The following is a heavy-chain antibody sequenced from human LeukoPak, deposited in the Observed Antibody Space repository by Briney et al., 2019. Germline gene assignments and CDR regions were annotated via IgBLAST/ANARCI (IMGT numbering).Heavy chain of an antibody. Sequence: GGSLRLSCAASGFPFSSHAMSWVRQPPGKGLEWVAAISNGNTYYAGSVRGRFTISRDDSENTVYLQMNSLRDEDTALYYCVREAGYCAPVCYKTNWFDPWGQGTRVTVSS. J-gene: IGHJ5*02. CDR1: GFPFSSHA. V-gene: IGHV3-23*01. CDR3: VREAGYCAPVCYKTNWFDP. D-gene: IGHD2-15*01. CDR2: ISNGNT.